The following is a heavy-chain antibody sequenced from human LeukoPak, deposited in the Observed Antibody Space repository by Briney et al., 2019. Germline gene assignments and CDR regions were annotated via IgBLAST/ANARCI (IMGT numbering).Heavy chain of an antibody. CDR1: GYTHTELS. CDR2: FDPEDGET. Sequence: ASVKVSCKVSGYTHTELSMHWVRQAPGKGLEWMGGFDPEDGETTYAQKFQGRVTMTEDTSTDTAYMELSSLRSEDTAVYYCATHPYSNCDFDYWGQGTLVTVSS. V-gene: IGHV1-24*01. J-gene: IGHJ4*02. D-gene: IGHD4-11*01. CDR3: ATHPYSNCDFDY.